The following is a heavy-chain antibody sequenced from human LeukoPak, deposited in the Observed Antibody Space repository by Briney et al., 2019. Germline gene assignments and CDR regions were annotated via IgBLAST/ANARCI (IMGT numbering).Heavy chain of an antibody. CDR1: GFTFSSYW. J-gene: IGHJ5*02. V-gene: IGHV3-7*01. Sequence: GGSLRLSCAASGFTFSSYWMNWVRQAPGKGLEWVALINPDGSQTNYVDSVKGRLTISRDNAETSLYLQMNSLRAEDTAVYYCARDLGYGALDPWGQGTLVTVSS. CDR2: INPDGSQT. CDR3: ARDLGYGALDP. D-gene: IGHD4-17*01.